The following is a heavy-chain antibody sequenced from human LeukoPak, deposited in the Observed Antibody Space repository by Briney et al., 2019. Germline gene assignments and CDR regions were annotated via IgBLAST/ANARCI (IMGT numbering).Heavy chain of an antibody. CDR1: GFTFSSSW. D-gene: IGHD3-3*01. Sequence: GGSLRLSCAASGFTFSSSWISWVRQAPGKGLEWVANIKQDRTEKYYVDSVKGRFTISRDNAKSSLYLQMNSLRAEDTAVYYCARLREIPIFGVVTKSTSYFDYWGQGTLLTVSS. CDR2: IKQDRTEK. J-gene: IGHJ4*02. V-gene: IGHV3-7*01. CDR3: ARLREIPIFGVVTKSTSYFDY.